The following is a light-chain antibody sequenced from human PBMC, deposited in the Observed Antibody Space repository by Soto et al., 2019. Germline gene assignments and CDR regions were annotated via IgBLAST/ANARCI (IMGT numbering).Light chain of an antibody. CDR1: QSVSSAF. CDR2: GAS. Sequence: EDVLAQSPDTLSLSPGERATLSCGASQSVSSAFLAWYQQRPGQAPRLLIYGASSRATGIPDRFSGSGSGTDFTLTITRLEPEDFALYYCQQFGTSATFGQGTKVDIK. J-gene: IGKJ1*01. V-gene: IGKV3-20*01. CDR3: QQFGTSAT.